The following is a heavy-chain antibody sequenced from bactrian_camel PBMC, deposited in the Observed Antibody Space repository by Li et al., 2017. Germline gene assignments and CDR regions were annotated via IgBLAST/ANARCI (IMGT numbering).Heavy chain of an antibody. CDR2: IDQALGNT. CDR3: AADNVYGGSSALCLASYNFNN. D-gene: IGHD6*01. Sequence: HVQLVESGGGSQRAGESLILSCVASGYTYRYNGGLAWFRQGPGQEREGVATIDQALGNTSYADSVAGRFTISQDNAKNTVYLLMDRTIPDDTAMYYCAADNVYGGSSALCLASYNFNNWGQGTQVTVS. V-gene: IGHV3-3*01. J-gene: IGHJ4*01. CDR1: GYTYRYNG.